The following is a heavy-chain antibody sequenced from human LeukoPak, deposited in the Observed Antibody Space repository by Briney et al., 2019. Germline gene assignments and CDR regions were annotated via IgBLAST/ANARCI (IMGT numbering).Heavy chain of an antibody. CDR3: ARRYYYDGNWYFDL. Sequence: GGSLKISCKGSGYSFSGYWIGWVRQMPGKGLEWMGIIYPGDSDTRYSPSFQGQVTISADKSISTAYLQWSSLKASDTAMYYCARRYYYDGNWYFDLWGRGTLVTVSS. CDR1: GYSFSGYW. J-gene: IGHJ2*01. CDR2: IYPGDSDT. V-gene: IGHV5-51*01. D-gene: IGHD3-22*01.